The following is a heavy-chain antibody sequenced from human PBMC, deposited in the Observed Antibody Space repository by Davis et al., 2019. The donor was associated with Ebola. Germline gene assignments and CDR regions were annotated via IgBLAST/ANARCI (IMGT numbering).Heavy chain of an antibody. D-gene: IGHD1-20*01. CDR2: IYSGGNT. Sequence: GESLKISCAASGFTVSSNCMTWVRQAPGKGLEWVSVIYSGGNTYYADSVKGRFTISRDDSKNTAYLQMNSLKTEDTAVYYCTSGITGTRGDYWGQGTLVTVSS. CDR1: GFTVSSNC. CDR3: TSGITGTRGDY. J-gene: IGHJ4*02. V-gene: IGHV3-66*01.